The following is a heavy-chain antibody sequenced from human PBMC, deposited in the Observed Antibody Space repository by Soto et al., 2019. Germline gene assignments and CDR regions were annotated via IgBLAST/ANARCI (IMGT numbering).Heavy chain of an antibody. D-gene: IGHD3-22*01. CDR1: GYPFGRFG. CDR3: ARYPGSFDYDAIVTFDY. V-gene: IGHV1-18*01. J-gene: IGHJ4*02. CDR2: VAANNGNT. Sequence: QIQLVQSGAEVKKPGDSVKVSCKASGYPFGRFGVSWVRQAPGQGLEWMGWVAANNGNTKYAQKFQDRVTMTTDTSTNTAYMELGSLISDDTAVYYCARYPGSFDYDAIVTFDYWGQGTPLTVSS.